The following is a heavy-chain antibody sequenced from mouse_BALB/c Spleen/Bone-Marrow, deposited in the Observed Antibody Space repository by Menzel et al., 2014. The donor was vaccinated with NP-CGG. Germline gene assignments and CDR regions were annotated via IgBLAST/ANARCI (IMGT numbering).Heavy chain of an antibody. D-gene: IGHD1-2*01. CDR1: GYAFTNYL. V-gene: IGHV1-54*01. J-gene: IGHJ4*01. CDR3: ARGGDYGFMDY. CDR2: INPGSGGT. Sequence: VQLLQSGAELVRPGTSVKVSCKASGYAFTNYLIEWVKQRPGQGLEWIGVINPGSGGTNYNEKFKGKATLTVDKSSSTAYMQLSSLTSDDSAVYFCARGGDYGFMDYWGQGTSVTVSS.